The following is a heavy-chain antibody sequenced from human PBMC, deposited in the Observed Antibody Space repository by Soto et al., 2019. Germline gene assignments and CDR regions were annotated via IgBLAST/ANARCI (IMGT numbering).Heavy chain of an antibody. V-gene: IGHV3-53*01. CDR2: LYSDGST. CDR3: ARGGYYGSDRGWLDP. J-gene: IGHJ5*02. Sequence: AGGSLILSCAASGFTFSSYAMSWVRQAPGKGLEWVSVLYSDGSTYYADSVKGRFTISRDNSKNTLFLQMNSLRAEDTAVYYCARGGYYGSDRGWLDPWGQGTLVTVSS. D-gene: IGHD3-10*01. CDR1: GFTFSSYA.